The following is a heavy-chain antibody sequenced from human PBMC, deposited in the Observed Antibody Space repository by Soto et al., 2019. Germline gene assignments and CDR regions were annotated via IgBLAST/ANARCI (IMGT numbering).Heavy chain of an antibody. CDR3: ARSGYSYGPNPLLY. CDR2: IYKGGSI. J-gene: IGHJ4*02. V-gene: IGHV4-30-2*01. CDR1: GGSISSGGYS. Sequence: SETLSLTCAVSGGSISSGGYSWTWIRQPPGKGLEWVGYIYKGGSINYNPSLKSRVTISVDTSNSQFSLKLSSVTAADTAVYYCARSGYSYGPNPLLYWGQGTLVTVSS. D-gene: IGHD5-18*01.